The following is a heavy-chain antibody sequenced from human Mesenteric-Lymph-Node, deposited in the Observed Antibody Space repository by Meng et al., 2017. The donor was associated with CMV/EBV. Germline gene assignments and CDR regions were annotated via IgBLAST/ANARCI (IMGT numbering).Heavy chain of an antibody. D-gene: IGHD6-19*01. CDR1: GFTFGSYW. CDR3: AKLSDWQESRDF. Sequence: GGSLRLSCAASGFTFGSYWMHWVRQAPGKGLVWVSTIKSDGSSTNYADSVRGRFAISRDNAKNTLYLQMNSLRAEDTAVYYCAKLSDWQESRDFWGQGTLVTVSS. CDR2: IKSDGSST. J-gene: IGHJ4*02. V-gene: IGHV3-74*01.